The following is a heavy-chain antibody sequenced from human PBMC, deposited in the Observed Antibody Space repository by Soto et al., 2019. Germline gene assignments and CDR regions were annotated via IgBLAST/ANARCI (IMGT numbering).Heavy chain of an antibody. CDR2: IYYSGST. J-gene: IGHJ4*02. CDR1: GGSIISGGCY. Sequence: SETLSLTCTVSGGSIISGGCYWSWIRQHPGKGLEWIGYIYYSGSTYYNPSLKSRVTISVDTSKNQFSLKLSSVTAADTAVYYCARVGLNYYDSSGYYLDYWGQGTLVTVSS. CDR3: ARVGLNYYDSSGYYLDY. V-gene: IGHV4-31*03. D-gene: IGHD3-22*01.